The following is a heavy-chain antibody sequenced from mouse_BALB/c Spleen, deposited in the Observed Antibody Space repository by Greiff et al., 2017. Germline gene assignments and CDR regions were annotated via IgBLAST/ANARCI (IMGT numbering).Heavy chain of an antibody. CDR2: ISSGGST. CDR3: ACRIYYGYDDYAMDY. D-gene: IGHD2-2*01. J-gene: IGHJ4*01. Sequence: DVKLVESGGGLVKPGGSLKLSCAASGFTFSSYAMSWVRQTPEKRLEWVASISSGGSTYYPDSVKGRFTISRDNARNILYLQMSSLRSEDTAMYYCACRIYYGYDDYAMDYWGQGTSVTVSS. CDR1: GFTFSSYA. V-gene: IGHV5-6-5*01.